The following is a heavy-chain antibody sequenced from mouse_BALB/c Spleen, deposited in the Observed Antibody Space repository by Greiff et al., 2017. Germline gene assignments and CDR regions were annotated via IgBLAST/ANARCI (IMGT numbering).Heavy chain of an antibody. J-gene: IGHJ4*01. CDR2: ISSGGSYT. V-gene: IGHV5-9-4*01. Sequence: EVKLVESGGGLVKPGGSLKLSCAASGFTFSSYAMSWVRQSPEKRLEWVAEISSGGSYTYYPDTVTGRFTISRDNAKNTLYLEMSSLRSEDTAMYYWAREKGSYGAMDYWGQGTSVTVSS. D-gene: IGHD1-1*02. CDR3: AREKGSYGAMDY. CDR1: GFTFSSYA.